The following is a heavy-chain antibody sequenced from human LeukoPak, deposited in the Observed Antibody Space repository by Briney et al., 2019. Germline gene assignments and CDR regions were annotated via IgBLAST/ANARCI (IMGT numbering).Heavy chain of an antibody. CDR1: GFTFSSYW. V-gene: IGHV3-74*01. CDR3: ARDPGYCSGGSCFPSFDY. Sequence: SGGSLRLSCAASGFTFSSYWMHWVRQAPGKGLVWVSRINSDGSSTSYADSVKGRFTISRDNAKNTLYLQMNSLRAEDTAVYYCARDPGYCSGGSCFPSFDYWGQGTLVTVSS. CDR2: INSDGSST. D-gene: IGHD2-15*01. J-gene: IGHJ4*02.